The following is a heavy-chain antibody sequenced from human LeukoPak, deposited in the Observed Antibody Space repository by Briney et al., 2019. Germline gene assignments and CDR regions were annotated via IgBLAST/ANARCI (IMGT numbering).Heavy chain of an antibody. D-gene: IGHD6-19*01. Sequence: GASVKVSCKASGFTFTSSAMQWVRQARGRRLEWIGWIVVGSGNTNYAQKFQERVTITRDMSTSTAYMELNSLESEDTAMYYCARDNSGWSVDYWGQGTLVTVTS. V-gene: IGHV1-58*02. CDR3: ARDNSGWSVDY. CDR2: IVVGSGNT. CDR1: GFTFTSSA. J-gene: IGHJ4*02.